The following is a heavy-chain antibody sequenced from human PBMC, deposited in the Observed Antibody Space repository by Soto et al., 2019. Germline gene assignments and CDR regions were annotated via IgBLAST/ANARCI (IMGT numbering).Heavy chain of an antibody. CDR2: ISAYNGNT. D-gene: IGHD6-19*01. CDR3: ARKVYSSGPRRLDY. J-gene: IGHJ4*02. V-gene: IGHV1-18*01. CDR1: GYTFTSYG. Sequence: ASVKVSGKASGYTFTSYGISWVRQAPGQGLEWMGWISAYNGNTNYAQKLQGRITMTTDTSTSTAYMELRSLRSDDTAVYYCARKVYSSGPRRLDYWGQGTLVTVSS.